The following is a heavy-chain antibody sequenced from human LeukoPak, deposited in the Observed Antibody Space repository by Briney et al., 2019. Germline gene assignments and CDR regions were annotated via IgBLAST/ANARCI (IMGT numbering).Heavy chain of an antibody. CDR3: ARTHGSRPYYFDY. D-gene: IGHD1-26*01. Sequence: TETLSLTCTVSVASICIRSDHRAWSRQPPGKGLDRPGSIYYSGSTYYNPSLKSRVTISVDTSKNQFSLKLSSVTAADTAVYYCARTHGSRPYYFDYWGQGTLVTVSS. V-gene: IGHV4-39*01. CDR1: VASICIRSDH. J-gene: IGHJ4*02. CDR2: IYYSGST.